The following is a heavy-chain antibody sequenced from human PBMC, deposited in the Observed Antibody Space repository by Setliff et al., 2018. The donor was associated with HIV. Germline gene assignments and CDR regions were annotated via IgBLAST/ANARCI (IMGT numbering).Heavy chain of an antibody. D-gene: IGHD3-9*01. CDR3: ARELLRYFDWSTGGAFDI. CDR1: GFTVSSNY. CDR2: IYSGGST. Sequence: PGGSLRLSCAASGFTVSSNYMSWVRQAPGKGLEWVSVIYSGGSTYYADSVKGRFTISRDNSKNTPYLQMNSLRAEDTAVYYCARELLRYFDWSTGGAFDIWGQGTMITVSS. J-gene: IGHJ3*02. V-gene: IGHV3-53*01.